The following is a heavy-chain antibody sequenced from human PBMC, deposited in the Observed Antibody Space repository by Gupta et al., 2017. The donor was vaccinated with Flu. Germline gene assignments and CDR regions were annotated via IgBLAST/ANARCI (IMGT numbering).Heavy chain of an antibody. CDR3: ARHVKTYYDFWSGYPNRYWYFDL. CDR1: GGSISRRCYY. J-gene: IGHJ2*01. Sequence: QLQLQESGPGLVKPSETLSLTCTVSGGSISRRCYYWGSIPQPPGKGREWIGSIDYSGSTYYNPSRKSRVTISVDTSKNQFSLKLSSVTAADTAVYYCARHVKTYYDFWSGYPNRYWYFDLWGRGTLVTVSS. V-gene: IGHV4-39*01. D-gene: IGHD3-3*01. CDR2: IDYSGST.